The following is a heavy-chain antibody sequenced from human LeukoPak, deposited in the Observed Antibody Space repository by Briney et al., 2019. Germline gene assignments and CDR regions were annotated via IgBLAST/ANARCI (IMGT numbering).Heavy chain of an antibody. CDR1: GYSFTVYY. V-gene: IGHV1-2*02. J-gene: IGHJ4*02. D-gene: IGHD4-17*01. CDR3: ASLYGDYVASDY. Sequence: GASVTVSCKASGYSFTVYYMHWVRQAPGQGLGWMGWISPNSGGTNYAQKFLGRVTMTRDTSISTAYMELSRLRSDDTAVYYCASLYGDYVASDYWGQGTLVTVSS. CDR2: ISPNSGGT.